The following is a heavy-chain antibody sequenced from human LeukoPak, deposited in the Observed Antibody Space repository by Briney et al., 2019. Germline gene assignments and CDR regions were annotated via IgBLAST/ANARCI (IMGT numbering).Heavy chain of an antibody. CDR1: GFTLISYA. CDR2: IGAGGTFT. Sequence: GAPRPSRTPSGFTLISYATNCVCDAPGKRLWCVSGIGAGGTFTYYADSVKGWFTISRDNAKNSLNLQMNSLRAEDTAVYYCARDSGYSGYSDYWGQGTLVTVSS. J-gene: IGHJ4*02. CDR3: ARDSGYSGYSDY. V-gene: IGHV3-23*01. D-gene: IGHD5-12*01.